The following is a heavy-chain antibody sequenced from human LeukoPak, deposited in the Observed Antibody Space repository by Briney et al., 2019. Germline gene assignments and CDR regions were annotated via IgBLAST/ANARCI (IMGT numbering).Heavy chain of an antibody. V-gene: IGHV3-7*01. D-gene: IGHD3-22*01. CDR1: GFTFSTYW. CDR2: IKQDGSEK. Sequence: GGSLRLSCAASGFTFSTYWMSCVRQAPGKGLEWVANIKQDGSEKYYVDSVKGRFTISRDNAKNSLYLQMNSLRAEDTAVYYCAKDQDYYDSSGEHLDAFDIWGQGTMVTGSS. CDR3: AKDQDYYDSSGEHLDAFDI. J-gene: IGHJ3*02.